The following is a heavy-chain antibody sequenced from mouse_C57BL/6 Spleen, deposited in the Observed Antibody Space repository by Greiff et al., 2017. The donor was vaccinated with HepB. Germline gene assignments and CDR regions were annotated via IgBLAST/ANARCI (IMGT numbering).Heavy chain of an antibody. CDR1: GFTFSSYG. CDR2: ISSGGSYT. V-gene: IGHV5-6*01. CDR3: ARAPITTVVEGMDY. J-gene: IGHJ4*01. Sequence: VQLKESGGDLVKPGGSLKLSCAASGFTFSSYGMSWVRQTPDKRLEWVATISSGGSYTYYPDSVKGRFTISRDNAKNTLYLQMSSLKSEDTAMYYCARAPITTVVEGMDYWGQGTSVTVSS. D-gene: IGHD1-1*01.